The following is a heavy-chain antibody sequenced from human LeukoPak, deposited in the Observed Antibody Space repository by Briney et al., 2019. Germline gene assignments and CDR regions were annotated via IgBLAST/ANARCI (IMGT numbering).Heavy chain of an antibody. D-gene: IGHD3-10*01. CDR3: ARGLIGFGELYLDY. V-gene: IGHV4-59*01. J-gene: IGHJ4*02. CDR2: IYYSGST. Sequence: SETLSLTCTVSGGSISSYYWSWIRQPPGKGLEWIGYIYYSGSTNYNPSLKSRVTISVDTSKNQFSLKLSSVTAADTAVYSCARGLIGFGELYLDYWGQGTLVTVSS. CDR1: GGSISSYY.